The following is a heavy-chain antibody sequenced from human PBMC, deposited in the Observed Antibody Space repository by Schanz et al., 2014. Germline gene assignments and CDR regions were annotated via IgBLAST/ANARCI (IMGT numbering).Heavy chain of an antibody. V-gene: IGHV3-20*04. CDR2: INWNGGST. CDR1: GFNFYTSA. D-gene: IGHD6-13*01. CDR3: ARDSGSSSWYPSDY. J-gene: IGHJ4*02. Sequence: EVQLVESGGGLVQPGESLRLSCVASGFNFYTSAMSWVRQAPGKGLEWVSGINWNGGSTGYADSVKGRFTISRDNAKNSLYLQRNSLRAEDTALYYCARDSGSSSWYPSDYWGQGTLVTVSS.